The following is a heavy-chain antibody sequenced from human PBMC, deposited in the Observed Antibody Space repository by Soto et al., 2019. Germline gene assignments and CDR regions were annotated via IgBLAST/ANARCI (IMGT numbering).Heavy chain of an antibody. V-gene: IGHV4-30-2*01. CDR3: AKAPQQLVPGAGYFQH. J-gene: IGHJ1*01. D-gene: IGHD6-13*01. Sequence: ESRAGTESSSRCSTNHEKNSWSWIRQPPGKGLEWIGYIYHSGSTYYNPSLKSRVTISVDRSKNQFSLKLSSVTAADTAVYYCAKAPQQLVPGAGYFQHWGQGTLVTVSS. CDR1: RCSTNHEKNS. CDR2: IYHSGST.